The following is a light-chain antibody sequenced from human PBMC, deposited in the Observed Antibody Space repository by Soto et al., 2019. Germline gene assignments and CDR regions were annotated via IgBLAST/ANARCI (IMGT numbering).Light chain of an antibody. CDR2: EGS. CDR1: QSIRSW. J-gene: IGKJ1*01. V-gene: IGKV1-5*03. CDR3: QQYNTYSRT. Sequence: DIQMTQSPSTLSASVGDRVTITCRASQSIRSWWAWYKQNPGEAPKLLIYEGSTLARGVPSTFSGSGSGTEFTLNISSLQPDDFAAFYCQQYNTYSRTFGQGPKVEV.